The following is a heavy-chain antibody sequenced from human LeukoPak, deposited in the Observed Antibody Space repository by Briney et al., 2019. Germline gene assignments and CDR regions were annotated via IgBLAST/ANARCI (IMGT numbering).Heavy chain of an antibody. Sequence: GASVKVSCKASGYTFTSYDINWVRQATGQGLEWMGWMNPNSGNTGYAQKFQGRVTITRNTSISTAYMELSSLRSEDTAVYYCARGPRVAWDFDYWGQGTLVTVSS. CDR1: GYTFTSYD. CDR2: MNPNSGNT. J-gene: IGHJ4*02. D-gene: IGHD1-26*01. CDR3: ARGPRVAWDFDY. V-gene: IGHV1-8*03.